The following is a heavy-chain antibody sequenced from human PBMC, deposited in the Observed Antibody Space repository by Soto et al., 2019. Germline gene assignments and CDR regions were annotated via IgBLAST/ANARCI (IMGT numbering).Heavy chain of an antibody. Sequence: GGSLRLSCAASGFTVSSNYMSWVRQAPGKGLEWVSVIYSGGSTYYADSVKGRFTISRDNSKNTLYLQMNSLRAEDTAVYYCAREAPYYYYMDVWGKGTTVTVSS. CDR3: AREAPYYYYMDV. CDR1: GFTVSSNY. V-gene: IGHV3-66*01. J-gene: IGHJ6*03. CDR2: IYSGGST.